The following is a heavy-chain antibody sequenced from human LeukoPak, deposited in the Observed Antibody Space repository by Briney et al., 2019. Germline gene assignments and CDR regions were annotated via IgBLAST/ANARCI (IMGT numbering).Heavy chain of an antibody. CDR1: GYTFTSYD. Sequence: ASVKVSCKASGYTFTSYDINWVRQATGQGLEWMRWMNPNSGNTGYAQKFQGRVTMTRNTSISTAYMELSSLRSEDTAVYYCARANNWNRDNAFDIWGQGTMVTVSS. D-gene: IGHD1-1*01. CDR2: MNPNSGNT. V-gene: IGHV1-8*01. CDR3: ARANNWNRDNAFDI. J-gene: IGHJ3*02.